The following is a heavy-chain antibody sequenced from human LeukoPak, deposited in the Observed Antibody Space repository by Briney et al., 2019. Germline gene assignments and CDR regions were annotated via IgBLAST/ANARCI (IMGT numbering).Heavy chain of an antibody. CDR3: ARDRVRGQVPLDY. CDR2: LSGSGITT. J-gene: IGHJ4*02. Sequence: GGSLRLSCAASGFTFSNSAMSWVRQAPGKGLEWVSTLSGSGITTYYAYSVKGRFTISRDNSKNTLYLQMNSLRAEDTAVYYCARDRVRGQVPLDYWGQGTLVTVSS. D-gene: IGHD3-10*01. CDR1: GFTFSNSA. V-gene: IGHV3-23*01.